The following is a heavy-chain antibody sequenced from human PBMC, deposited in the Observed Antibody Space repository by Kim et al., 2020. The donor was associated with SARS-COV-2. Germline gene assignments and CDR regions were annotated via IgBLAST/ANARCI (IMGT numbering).Heavy chain of an antibody. CDR1: GGTFSSYA. V-gene: IGHV1-69*13. J-gene: IGHJ5*02. CDR3: ARVGAHYYGSGSYWGWFDP. Sequence: SVKVSCKASGGTFSSYAISWVRQAPGQGLEWMGGIIPIFGTANYAQKFQGRVTITADESTSTAYMELSSLRSEDTAVYYCARVGAHYYGSGSYWGWFDPWGQGTLVTVSS. CDR2: IIPIFGTA. D-gene: IGHD3-10*01.